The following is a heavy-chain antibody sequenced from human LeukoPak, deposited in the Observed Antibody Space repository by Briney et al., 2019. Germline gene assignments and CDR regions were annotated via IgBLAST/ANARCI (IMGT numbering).Heavy chain of an antibody. CDR2: ISYDGSNK. D-gene: IGHD6-19*01. V-gene: IGHV3-30*18. CDR3: ANKDPVAEGMDV. Sequence: PGGSLRLSCAASGFTFNSYGMHWVRQAPGKGLEWVALISYDGSNKFYADSVKGRFTISRDNSKNTLYLQMNSLRAKDTAVYYCANKDPVAEGMDVWGQGTTVTVSS. CDR1: GFTFNSYG. J-gene: IGHJ6*02.